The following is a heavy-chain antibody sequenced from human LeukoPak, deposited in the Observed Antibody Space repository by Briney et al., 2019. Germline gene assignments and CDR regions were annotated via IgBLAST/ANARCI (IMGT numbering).Heavy chain of an antibody. CDR1: GYTFGSYG. J-gene: IGHJ6*02. Sequence: GASVKVSCKTSGYTFGSYGINWVRQAPGQGLEWMGWISAYTGKTKYGQKFQGRVTMIKDTSTSTVYMELRSLRSDDTAVYYCARIGYCDSKSCAGDYYDHYGMDVWGQGTTVTVSS. CDR3: ARIGYCDSKSCAGDYYDHYGMDV. CDR2: ISAYTGKT. V-gene: IGHV1-18*01. D-gene: IGHD2-2*03.